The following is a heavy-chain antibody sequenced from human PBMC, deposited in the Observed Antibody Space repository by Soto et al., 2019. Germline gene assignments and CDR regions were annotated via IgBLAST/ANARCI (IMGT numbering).Heavy chain of an antibody. CDR3: AREGDYYDSSGYFDY. Sequence: SVKVSCKASVGTFSSYAISWVRQAPGQGLEWMGGIIPIFGTANYAQKFQGRVTITADESTSTAYMELSSLRSEDTAVYYCAREGDYYDSSGYFDYWGQGTLVTVSS. D-gene: IGHD3-22*01. J-gene: IGHJ4*02. V-gene: IGHV1-69*13. CDR2: IIPIFGTA. CDR1: VGTFSSYA.